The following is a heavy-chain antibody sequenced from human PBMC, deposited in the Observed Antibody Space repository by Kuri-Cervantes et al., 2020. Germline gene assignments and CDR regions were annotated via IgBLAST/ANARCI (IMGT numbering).Heavy chain of an antibody. Sequence: GESLKISCAASGFTFSSYAMHWVCQAPGKGLEWVAVIWYDGSNKYYADSVKGRFTISRDNSKNTLYLQMNSLRAEDTAVYYCARDGGWLQSQYYFDYWGQGTLVTVSS. CDR3: ARDGGWLQSQYYFDY. D-gene: IGHD5-24*01. CDR1: GFTFSSYA. CDR2: IWYDGSNK. V-gene: IGHV3-30*04. J-gene: IGHJ4*02.